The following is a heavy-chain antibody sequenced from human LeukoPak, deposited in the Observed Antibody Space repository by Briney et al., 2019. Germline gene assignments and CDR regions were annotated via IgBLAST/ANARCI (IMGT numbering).Heavy chain of an antibody. CDR3: ASSLITGDLGWYFDL. V-gene: IGHV3-21*01. Sequence: GGSLRLSCAASGFTVSSNYMSWVRRAPGKGLEWVSSISSSSSYIYYADSVKGRFTISRDNAKNSLYLQMNSLRAEDTAVYYCASSLITGDLGWYFDLWGRGTLVTVSS. CDR1: GFTVSSNY. D-gene: IGHD7-27*01. J-gene: IGHJ2*01. CDR2: ISSSSSYI.